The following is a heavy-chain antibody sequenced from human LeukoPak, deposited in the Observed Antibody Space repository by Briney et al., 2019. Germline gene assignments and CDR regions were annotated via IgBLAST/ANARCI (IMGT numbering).Heavy chain of an antibody. CDR2: ISWNSGSI. V-gene: IGHV3-9*03. CDR1: GFTFDDYA. CDR3: AKGARFDWSATEGWFDT. D-gene: IGHD3-9*01. J-gene: IGHJ5*02. Sequence: GGSLRLSCAASGFTFDDYAMHWVRQAPGKGLEWVSGISWNSGSIGYADSVKGRFTISRDNAKNSLYLQMNSLRAEDMALYYCAKGARFDWSATEGWFDTWGQGTLVTVSS.